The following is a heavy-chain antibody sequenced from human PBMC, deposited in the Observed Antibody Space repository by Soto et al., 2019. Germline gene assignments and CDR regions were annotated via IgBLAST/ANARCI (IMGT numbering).Heavy chain of an antibody. V-gene: IGHV3-23*01. D-gene: IGHD6-6*01. Sequence: EVQLLESGGGLVQPGGSLRLSCAVSGFTFSNYAMSWVRQAPGKGLEWVSAISSSGSNTYYADSAKGRFTISRDSSKKTLYLHMSRLRAEDTAVYYCAKNGPRSGYSSSSTDLDYWGQGTLVTVSS. J-gene: IGHJ4*02. CDR3: AKNGPRSGYSSSSTDLDY. CDR2: ISSSGSNT. CDR1: GFTFSNYA.